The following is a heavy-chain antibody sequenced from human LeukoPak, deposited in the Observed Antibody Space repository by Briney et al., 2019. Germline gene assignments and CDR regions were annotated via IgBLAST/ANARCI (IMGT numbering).Heavy chain of an antibody. V-gene: IGHV3-7*01. D-gene: IGHD6-13*01. CDR3: ASRYSSSWYGWFDP. CDR2: IKQDGSEK. Sequence: GGSLRLSCVASGFTFSGYWMSWVRQAPGKGLEWVANIKQDGSEKYYVDSVKGRFTITRDNAKKSVYLQMNSLRVEDTAVYYCASRYSSSWYGWFDPWGQGTLVTVSS. CDR1: GFTFSGYW. J-gene: IGHJ5*02.